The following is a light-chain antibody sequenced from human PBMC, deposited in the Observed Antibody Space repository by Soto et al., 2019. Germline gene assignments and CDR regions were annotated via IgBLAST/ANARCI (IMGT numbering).Light chain of an antibody. V-gene: IGKV1-17*01. CDR3: QQLSRYPLT. Sequence: DILMTQSPSSLSSSIGDIFTITCEASQNIANNLSWYQQKPGKAPNLLIYSASTLQSGVPSRFSGSGSETEFSLTIRALQPEDFATYYCQQLSRYPLTFGGGTKVDIK. CDR1: QNIANN. J-gene: IGKJ4*01. CDR2: SAS.